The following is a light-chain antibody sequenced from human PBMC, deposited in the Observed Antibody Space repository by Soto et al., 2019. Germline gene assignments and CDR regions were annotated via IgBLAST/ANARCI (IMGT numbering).Light chain of an antibody. V-gene: IGLV2-8*01. Sequence: QSALTQPPSASGSPGQSVTISCTGTASDIGGYNYVSWYQQHPGKAPKLMIYEVNKRPSGVPDRFSGSKSGTTASLTVSGLQPDDEADYYCSSYAYRGSNHYVLFGGGTKLTVL. CDR3: SSYAYRGSNHYVL. CDR1: ASDIGGYNY. CDR2: EVN. J-gene: IGLJ2*01.